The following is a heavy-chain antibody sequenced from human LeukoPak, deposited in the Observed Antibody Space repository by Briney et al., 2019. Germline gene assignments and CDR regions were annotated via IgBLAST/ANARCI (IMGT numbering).Heavy chain of an antibody. CDR1: GFTFSSKG. V-gene: IGHV3-23*01. D-gene: IGHD2-21*01. Sequence: PGGSLRLSCAASGFTFSSKGMSWVRQAPGKGLEWVSAISGSGGNTYYADSVKGRFTISRDNSKNTLYLQMNSLRAEDTAIYYCAKDSPVMTRWGQGTLVTVSS. CDR2: ISGSGGNT. CDR3: AKDSPVMTR. J-gene: IGHJ4*02.